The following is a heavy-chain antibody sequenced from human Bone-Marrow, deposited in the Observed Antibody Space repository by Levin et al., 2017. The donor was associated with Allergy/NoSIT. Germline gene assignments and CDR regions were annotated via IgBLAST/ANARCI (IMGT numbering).Heavy chain of an antibody. D-gene: IGHD4/OR15-4a*01. V-gene: IGHV3-15*01. J-gene: IGHJ4*02. Sequence: GGSLRLSCAASGFTFSNAWMSWVRQAPGKGLEWVGRIKSKTDGGTTDYAAPVKGRFTISRDDSKNTLYLQMNSLKTEDTAVYYCLQGAARWVDDYWGQGTLVTVSS. CDR2: IKSKTDGGTT. CDR3: LQGAARWVDDY. CDR1: GFTFSNAW.